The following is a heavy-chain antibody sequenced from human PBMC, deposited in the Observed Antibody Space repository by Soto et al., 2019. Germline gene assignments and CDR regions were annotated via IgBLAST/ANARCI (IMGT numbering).Heavy chain of an antibody. V-gene: IGHV3-30*18. CDR3: AKALSEWIPTYWFDS. CDR1: GFSFSKYG. D-gene: IGHD3-3*01. CDR2: ITYDGSNK. J-gene: IGHJ5*01. Sequence: QVQLVESGGGVVQPGTSLRLSCAASGFSFSKYGIHWVRQAPGKGLEWVAIITYDGSNKYYLDSVKGRFTISRDNSRNTAFLQMDSLTAEDTATYYCAKALSEWIPTYWFDSWGQGARVTVTS.